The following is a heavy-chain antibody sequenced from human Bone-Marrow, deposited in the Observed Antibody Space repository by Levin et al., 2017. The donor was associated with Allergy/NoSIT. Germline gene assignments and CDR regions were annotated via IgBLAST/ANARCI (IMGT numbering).Heavy chain of an antibody. D-gene: IGHD3-16*01. V-gene: IGHV3-33*01. Sequence: PGGSLRLSCAASGFTFSSYGMHWVRQAPGKGLEWVAVIWYDGSNKYYADSVKGRFTISRDNSKNTLYLQMNSLRAEDTAVYYCARDPNDAGEYWFDPWGQGTLVTVSS. J-gene: IGHJ5*02. CDR2: IWYDGSNK. CDR1: GFTFSSYG. CDR3: ARDPNDAGEYWFDP.